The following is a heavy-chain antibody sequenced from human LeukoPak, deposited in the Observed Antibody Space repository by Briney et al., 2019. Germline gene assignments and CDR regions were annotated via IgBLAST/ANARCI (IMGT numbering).Heavy chain of an antibody. CDR3: ARALYRQHIVVVNAKNYWYFDL. V-gene: IGHV3-23*01. J-gene: IGHJ2*01. CDR2: ISGNGGST. Sequence: GGTLRLSCAASGFTFSTYGMSWVRQAPGKGLEWVSAISGNGGSTYYADSVKGRFTISRDNAKNSLYLQMNSLRAEDTAVYYCARALYRQHIVVVNAKNYWYFDLWGRGTLVTVSS. CDR1: GFTFSTYG. D-gene: IGHD2-21*01.